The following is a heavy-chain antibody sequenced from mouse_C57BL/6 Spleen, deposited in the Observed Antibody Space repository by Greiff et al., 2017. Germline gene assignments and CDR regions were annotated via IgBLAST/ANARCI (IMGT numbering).Heavy chain of an antibody. CDR3: AREDGNYVKFAY. CDR2: IDPSDSET. CDR1: GYTFTSYW. V-gene: IGHV1-52*01. J-gene: IGHJ3*01. Sequence: VQLQQPGAELVRPGSSVKLSCKASGYTFTSYWMHWVKQRPIQGLEWIGNIDPSDSETHYNQKFKDKATLTVDKSSSTAYMQLSSLTSEDSAVYYCAREDGNYVKFAYWGQGTLVTVSA. D-gene: IGHD2-1*01.